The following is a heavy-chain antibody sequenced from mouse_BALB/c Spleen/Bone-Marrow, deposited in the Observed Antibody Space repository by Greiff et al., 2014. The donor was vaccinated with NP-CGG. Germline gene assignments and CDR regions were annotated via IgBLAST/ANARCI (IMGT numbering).Heavy chain of an antibody. V-gene: IGHV14-3*02. CDR3: ARFAY. Sequence: VQLKESGAELVKPGASVKLSCTASGFYIKDTYMHWVKQRPEQGLEWIGRIDPANGNTKYDPKFQGKATITADTSSNTAYLQLSSLTSEDTAVYYCARFAYWGQGTLVTVSA. CDR1: GFYIKDTY. CDR2: IDPANGNT. J-gene: IGHJ3*01.